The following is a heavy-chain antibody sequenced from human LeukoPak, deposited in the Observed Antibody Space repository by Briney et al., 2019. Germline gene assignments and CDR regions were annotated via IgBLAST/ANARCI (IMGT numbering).Heavy chain of an antibody. D-gene: IGHD6-13*01. V-gene: IGHV4-39*07. J-gene: IGHJ4*02. CDR2: IYYSGST. CDR1: GGSISSSSYY. CDR3: ARESYWDSSSKDY. Sequence: SETLSLTCTVSGGSISSSSYYWGWIRQPPGKGLEWIGSIYYSGSTYYNPSLKSRVTMSVDTSKNQFSLKLSSVTAADTAVYYCARESYWDSSSKDYWGQGTLVTVSS.